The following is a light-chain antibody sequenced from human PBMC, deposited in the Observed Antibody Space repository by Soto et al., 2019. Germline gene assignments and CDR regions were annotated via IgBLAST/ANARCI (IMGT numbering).Light chain of an antibody. J-gene: IGKJ1*01. CDR3: QQYNGDSRT. CDR1: QSISKS. CDR2: DAS. V-gene: IGKV1-5*01. Sequence: DIQMTQSPSTLSASVGDTVNITCRATQSISKSLAWYQQRPGKAPKLLIYDASIFPTEVPSRISGSGSGTDFTLTISNLQPDDFATYYCQQYNGDSRTFGQGTKVDIK.